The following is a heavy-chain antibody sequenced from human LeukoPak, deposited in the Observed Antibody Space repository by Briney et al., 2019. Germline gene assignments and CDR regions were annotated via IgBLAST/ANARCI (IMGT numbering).Heavy chain of an antibody. Sequence: GASVQVSCQASGYTFTSYAMHWVRQAPGQRLEWMGWINAGNGNTKYSQKFQGRVTITRDTSASTAYMELSSLRSEDTAVYYCARDAMVASPGLYYYGMDVWGQGTTVTVSS. CDR2: INAGNGNT. CDR1: GYTFTSYA. V-gene: IGHV1-3*01. J-gene: IGHJ6*02. D-gene: IGHD2-15*01. CDR3: ARDAMVASPGLYYYGMDV.